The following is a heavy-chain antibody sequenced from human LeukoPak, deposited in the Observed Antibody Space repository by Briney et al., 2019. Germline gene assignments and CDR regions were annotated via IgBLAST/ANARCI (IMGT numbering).Heavy chain of an antibody. J-gene: IGHJ4*02. V-gene: IGHV3-30-3*02. Sequence: PGGSLRLSCAASGFTFSRYAMHWVRQAPGKGLEWVAVMSSDGSKKYYADSVKGRFTISRDNSKNTLYLQMNSLRAKDTAVYYCAKKFTGTTVISGDYFDYWGQGTLVTVSS. D-gene: IGHD4-17*01. CDR2: MSSDGSKK. CDR1: GFTFSRYA. CDR3: AKKFTGTTVISGDYFDY.